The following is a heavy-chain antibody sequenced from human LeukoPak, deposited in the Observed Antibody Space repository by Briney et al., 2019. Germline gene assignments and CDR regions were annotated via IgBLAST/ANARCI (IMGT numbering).Heavy chain of an antibody. Sequence: PSETLSLTRTVSGGSISSYYWSWIRQPPGKGLEYIGYINYSGSTDYNPSLRSRATISVDTSKNQFSLKLSSVTATDTAVYYCARHHSGSYSYFDYWGQGTLVTVSS. V-gene: IGHV4-59*08. CDR3: ARHHSGSYSYFDY. J-gene: IGHJ4*02. CDR1: GGSISSYY. D-gene: IGHD1-26*01. CDR2: INYSGST.